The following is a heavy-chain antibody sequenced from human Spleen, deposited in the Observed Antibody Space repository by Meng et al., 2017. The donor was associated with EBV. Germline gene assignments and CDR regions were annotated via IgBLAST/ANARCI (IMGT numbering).Heavy chain of an antibody. V-gene: IGHV3-11*01. CDR3: ARDLTTVAGGFDS. Sequence: VQLGESGGGLVKPGGSLSLSCTASGFTFSDYYMSWIRQAPGKGLEWISYISSSGPTKFYADSVKGRFTISRDNTENSVYLQMNSLRAEDTAVYYCARDLTTVAGGFDSWGQGTLVTVSS. CDR2: ISSSGPTK. CDR1: GFTFSDYY. J-gene: IGHJ4*02. D-gene: IGHD6-19*01.